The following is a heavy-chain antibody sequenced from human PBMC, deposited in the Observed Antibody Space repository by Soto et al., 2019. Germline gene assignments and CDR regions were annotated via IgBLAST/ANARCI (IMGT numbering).Heavy chain of an antibody. J-gene: IGHJ4*02. CDR2: IYPDDSDT. CDR3: ARQWDYNILTGYSYCFDN. CDR1: GYSFGTYW. Sequence: GESLKISCKASGYSFGTYWIGWVRQMPGKGLEWMGIIYPDDSDTRYSPSFQGQVTISVDTSTDTAYLQWGSLKASDTAMYYCARQWDYNILTGYSYCFDNWGQGTQVTVSS. V-gene: IGHV5-51*01. D-gene: IGHD3-9*01.